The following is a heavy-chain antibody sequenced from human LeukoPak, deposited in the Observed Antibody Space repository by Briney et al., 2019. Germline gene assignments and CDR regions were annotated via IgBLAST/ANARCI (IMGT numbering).Heavy chain of an antibody. Sequence: GGSLRLSCAASGFTFSSYGMHWVRQAPGKGLEWVAVIWYDGSNKCYADSVKGRFTISRDNSKNTLYLQMNSLRAEDTAVYYCARDNTIAVAGTFDYWGQGTLVTVSS. D-gene: IGHD6-19*01. CDR1: GFTFSSYG. J-gene: IGHJ4*02. CDR2: IWYDGSNK. CDR3: ARDNTIAVAGTFDY. V-gene: IGHV3-33*01.